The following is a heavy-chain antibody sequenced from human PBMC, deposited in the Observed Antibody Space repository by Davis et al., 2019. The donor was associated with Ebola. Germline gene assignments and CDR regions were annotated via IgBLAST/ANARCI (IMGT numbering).Heavy chain of an antibody. CDR3: AREWTDPHYGRWGSFDY. CDR2: IIPIFGTA. J-gene: IGHJ4*02. V-gene: IGHV1-69*13. Sequence: SVKVSCKASGGTFSSYAISWVRQAPGQGLEWMGGIIPIFGTANYAQKFQGRVTITADESTSTAYMELSSLRSEDTAVYYCAREWTDPHYGRWGSFDYWGQGTLVTVSS. D-gene: IGHD4-17*01. CDR1: GGTFSSYA.